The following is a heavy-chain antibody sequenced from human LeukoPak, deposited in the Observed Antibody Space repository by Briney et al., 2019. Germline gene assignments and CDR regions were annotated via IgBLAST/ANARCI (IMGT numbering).Heavy chain of an antibody. D-gene: IGHD2-15*01. CDR3: ASTSLYCSGGSCQRPWGAFDI. CDR2: INHSGST. CDR1: GGSFRGYY. J-gene: IGHJ3*02. V-gene: IGHV4-34*01. Sequence: PSETLSLTCAVYGGSFRGYYWSWIRQPPAKGLEWIWEINHSGSTNYNPSLKSRVPISVDTSKNQFSLKLSAVTAADTAVYYCASTSLYCSGGSCQRPWGAFDIWGQGTMVTVSS.